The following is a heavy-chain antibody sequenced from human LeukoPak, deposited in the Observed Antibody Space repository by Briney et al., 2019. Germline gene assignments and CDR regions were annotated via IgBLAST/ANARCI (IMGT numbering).Heavy chain of an antibody. J-gene: IGHJ4*02. V-gene: IGHV1-18*01. CDR3: AIHTQRIAAAGTVDY. CDR2: ISAYNGNT. CDR1: GYTFTSYG. Sequence: ASVKVSCKASGYTFTSYGISWVRQAPGQGLEWMGWISAYNGNTNYAQKLQGRVTMTTDTSTSTAYMELRSLRSDDTAVYYCAIHTQRIAAAGTVDYWGQGTLVTVSS. D-gene: IGHD6-13*01.